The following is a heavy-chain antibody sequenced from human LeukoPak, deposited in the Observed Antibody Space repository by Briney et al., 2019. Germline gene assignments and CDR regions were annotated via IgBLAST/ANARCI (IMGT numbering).Heavy chain of an antibody. V-gene: IGHV3-33*01. CDR2: IWYDGSNK. J-gene: IGHJ4*02. D-gene: IGHD6-19*01. CDR1: GFTFSSYG. CDR3: ARTTSGWENECPDY. Sequence: GRSLRLSCAASGFTFSSYGMHWVRQAPGKGLEWVAVIWYDGSNKYYADSVKGRFTISRDNSKNTLYLQMNSLRAEDTAVYYCARTTSGWENECPDYWGQGTLVTVSS.